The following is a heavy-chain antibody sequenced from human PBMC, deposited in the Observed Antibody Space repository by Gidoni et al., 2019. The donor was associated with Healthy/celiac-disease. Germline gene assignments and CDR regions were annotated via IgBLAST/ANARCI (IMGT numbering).Heavy chain of an antibody. V-gene: IGHV3-9*01. CDR3: ARAGTLSSSSGWLDP. Sequence: EVQLVESGGGLVQPGRSLRLSCAASGFGFGGYAMHWVRQVPGKGLEWVSGVSWNSGNTAYADSVKGRFTISRDNAKNSRFLQMDSLRGEDTALYFCARAGTLSSSSGWLDPWGQGTLVTVSS. D-gene: IGHD6-6*01. CDR2: VSWNSGNT. CDR1: GFGFGGYA. J-gene: IGHJ5*02.